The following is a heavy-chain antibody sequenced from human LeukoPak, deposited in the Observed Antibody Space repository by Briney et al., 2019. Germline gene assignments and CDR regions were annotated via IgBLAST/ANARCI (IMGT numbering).Heavy chain of an antibody. CDR3: ARETAELGRSFDY. CDR1: GDSISSYY. Sequence: SETLSLTCTVSGDSISSYYWSWIRQPAGKGLEWIGRIHTSGSTNHNPSLTSRATTSVDTSKNQFSLKLTSVTAADTAVYYCARETAELGRSFDYWGQGAQVTVSS. CDR2: IHTSGST. D-gene: IGHD6-6*01. V-gene: IGHV4-4*07. J-gene: IGHJ4*02.